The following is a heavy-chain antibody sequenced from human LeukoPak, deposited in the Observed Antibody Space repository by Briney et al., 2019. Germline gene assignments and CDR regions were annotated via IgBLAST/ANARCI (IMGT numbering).Heavy chain of an antibody. CDR2: IRYDGSNK. CDR1: GFTFSSYG. CDR3: ARDVLGTYYYDSSGSPRAY. D-gene: IGHD3-22*01. J-gene: IGHJ4*02. V-gene: IGHV3-30*02. Sequence: GGSLRLSCAASGFTFSSYGMHWVRQAPGKGLEWVAFIRYDGSNKYYADSVKGRFTISRDNSKNTLYLQMNSLRAEDTAVYYCARDVLGTYYYDSSGSPRAYWGQGTLVTVSS.